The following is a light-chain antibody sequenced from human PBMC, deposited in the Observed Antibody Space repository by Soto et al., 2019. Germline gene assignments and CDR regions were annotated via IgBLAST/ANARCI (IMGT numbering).Light chain of an antibody. CDR1: QSIGRW. Sequence: DIQMTQSPSTLSAYVGERVTITCRASQSIGRWLAWYQQKPGKAPKLLIYEASSLESGVSSRFRGSGSGTEFTLTITSLQPDDFATYYCQQYESYRTFGPGTKVEIK. CDR3: QQYESYRT. V-gene: IGKV1-5*03. CDR2: EAS. J-gene: IGKJ1*01.